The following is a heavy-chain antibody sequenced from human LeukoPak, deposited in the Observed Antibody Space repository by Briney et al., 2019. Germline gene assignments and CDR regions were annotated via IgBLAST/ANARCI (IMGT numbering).Heavy chain of an antibody. D-gene: IGHD3-22*01. CDR1: GGSLSTHH. J-gene: IGHJ4*02. CDR2: ISDSGST. Sequence: SETLSLTCVVSGGSLSTHHWSWIRQSPGRGLEWIGYISDSGSTNYNPSLKSRVTISVDTSKNQFSLMLSSVTAADTAVYHCARGYDSSAYYPFNYWGQGTLVTVSS. V-gene: IGHV4-59*11. CDR3: ARGYDSSAYYPFNY.